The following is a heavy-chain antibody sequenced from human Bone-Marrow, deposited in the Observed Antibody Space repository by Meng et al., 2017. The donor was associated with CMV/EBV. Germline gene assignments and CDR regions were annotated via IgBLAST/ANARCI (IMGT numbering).Heavy chain of an antibody. CDR1: GYSINSGYY. J-gene: IGHJ5*02. CDR2: IYHSGST. D-gene: IGHD1-26*01. Sequence: SETLSLTCTVSGYSINSGYYWGWIRQPPGKGLEWIGSIYHSGSTYYNPSLKSRVTISVDTSKNQFSLKLSSVTAADTAVYYCARARELLQGHNWFDPWGQGTLVTVSS. CDR3: ARARELLQGHNWFDP. V-gene: IGHV4-38-2*02.